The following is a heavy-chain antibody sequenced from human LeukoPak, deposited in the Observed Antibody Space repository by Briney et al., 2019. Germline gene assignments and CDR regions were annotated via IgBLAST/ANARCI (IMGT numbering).Heavy chain of an antibody. D-gene: IGHD1-26*01. CDR2: ISSSGGDT. CDR1: GFTFSSYA. CDR3: TKGGSYAPLDY. V-gene: IGHV3-23*01. J-gene: IGHJ4*02. Sequence: PGGSLRLSCVASGFTFSSYAMTWVRQAPGKGLEWVSAISSSGGDTIYADSVKGRLTISRDNSKNTLSLQMNSLRADDTAVYYCTKGGSYAPLDYWGQGALVTVSS.